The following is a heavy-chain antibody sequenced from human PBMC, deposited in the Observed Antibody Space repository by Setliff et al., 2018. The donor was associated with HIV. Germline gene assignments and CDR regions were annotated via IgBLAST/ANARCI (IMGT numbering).Heavy chain of an antibody. Sequence: LSLTCAVSGYSISTAYYWGWIRQPPGKGLEWIGSIFYSGDAHYNPSLKRRVTISVDTSKNQLSLKVRSVTAADTALYYCARVGVRNWNDDGIDYWGQGTLVTVSS. CDR3: ARVGVRNWNDDGIDY. V-gene: IGHV4-38-2*01. D-gene: IGHD1-1*01. CDR1: GYSISTAYY. CDR2: IFYSGDA. J-gene: IGHJ4*02.